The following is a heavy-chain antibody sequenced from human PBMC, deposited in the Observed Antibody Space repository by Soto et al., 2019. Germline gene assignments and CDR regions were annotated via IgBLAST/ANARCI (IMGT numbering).Heavy chain of an antibody. CDR3: ALSFVPRDAFDI. CDR1: GFTFSSYS. CDR2: ISSSSSYI. D-gene: IGHD3-16*02. Sequence: LSLTCAASGFTFSSYSMNWVRQAPGKGLEWVSSISSSSSYIYYADSVKGRFTISRDNAKNSLYLQMNSLRAEDTAVYYCALSFVPRDAFDIWGQGTMVTISS. V-gene: IGHV3-21*01. J-gene: IGHJ3*02.